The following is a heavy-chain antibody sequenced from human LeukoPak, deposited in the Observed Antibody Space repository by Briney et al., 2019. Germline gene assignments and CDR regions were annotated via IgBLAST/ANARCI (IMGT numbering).Heavy chain of an antibody. CDR3: ARPRSGSYYYFDY. CDR1: GGSISSSSYY. D-gene: IGHD1-26*01. J-gene: IGHJ4*02. V-gene: IGHV4-39*01. CDR2: IYYSGST. Sequence: PSETLSLTCTVSGGSISSSSYYWSWIRQPPGKGLEWIGSIYYSGSTYYNPSLKSRVTISVDTSKNQFSLKLSSVTAADTAVYYCARPRSGSYYYFDYWGQGTLVTVSS.